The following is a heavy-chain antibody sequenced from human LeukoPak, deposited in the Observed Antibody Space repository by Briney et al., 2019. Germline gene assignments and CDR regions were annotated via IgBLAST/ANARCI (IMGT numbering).Heavy chain of an antibody. CDR2: IYYSGST. D-gene: IGHD3-22*01. CDR1: GGSIRSYY. Sequence: SETLSLTCTLSGGSIRSYYWSWIRQPPGKGLEWIGYIYYSGSTNYNPSLKSRVTISVDASKNQFSLKLSSVTAADTAVYYCARDDSSGYYDYWGQGTLVTVSS. V-gene: IGHV4-59*01. CDR3: ARDDSSGYYDY. J-gene: IGHJ4*02.